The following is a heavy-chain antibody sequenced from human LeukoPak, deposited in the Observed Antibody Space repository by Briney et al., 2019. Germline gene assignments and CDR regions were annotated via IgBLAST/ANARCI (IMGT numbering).Heavy chain of an antibody. CDR1: GGSFSGYY. D-gene: IGHD3-3*01. CDR2: INHSGST. V-gene: IGHV4-34*01. CDR3: ARGCDYDFRSGYYKGGWFDP. Sequence: SETLSLTCAVYGGSFSGYYWSWIRQPPGKGLEWIGEINHSGSTNYNPSLKSRVTISVDTSKNQFSLKLSSVTAADTAVYYCARGCDYDFRSGYYKGGWFDPWGQGTLVTVSS. J-gene: IGHJ5*02.